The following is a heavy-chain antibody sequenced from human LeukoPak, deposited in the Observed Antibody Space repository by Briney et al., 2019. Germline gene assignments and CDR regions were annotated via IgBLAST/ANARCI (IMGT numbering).Heavy chain of an antibody. D-gene: IGHD3-10*01. Sequence: GASVKVSCKASGYTFTDYSMHWVRQAPGQGLEWMGWISPDSGGTKSAQKFQGRATMTRDTSINTAYMELRSLRSDDTAVCYCARDYFGSGRYSPFDPWGQGTLITVSS. V-gene: IGHV1-2*02. CDR2: ISPDSGGT. J-gene: IGHJ5*02. CDR3: ARDYFGSGRYSPFDP. CDR1: GYTFTDYS.